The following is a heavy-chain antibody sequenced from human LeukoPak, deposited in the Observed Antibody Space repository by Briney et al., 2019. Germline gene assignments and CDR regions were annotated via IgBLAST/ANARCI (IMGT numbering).Heavy chain of an antibody. J-gene: IGHJ4*02. CDR1: GFTFSSYW. Sequence: PGGSLRLSCAASGFTFSSYWMHWVRQAPGKGLVWVSRIKSDGSTNYADSVKGRFTISRDNAKNSLYLQMNSLRAEDTAVYYCSEGNYFDYWGQGTLVTVSS. V-gene: IGHV3-74*01. D-gene: IGHD3-10*01. CDR3: SEGNYFDY. CDR2: IKSDGST.